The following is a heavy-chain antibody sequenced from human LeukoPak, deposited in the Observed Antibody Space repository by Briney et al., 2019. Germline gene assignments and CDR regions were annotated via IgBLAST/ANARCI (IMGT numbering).Heavy chain of an antibody. CDR2: ISGSGGST. Sequence: QSGGSLRLSCAASGFTFSSYGMSWVRQAPGKGLEWVSAISGSGGSTYYADSVKGRFTISRDNAKNTLYLQMNSLRAEDTAVYYCAKGVFGSGSYREYFEQWGQGTLVTVSS. CDR1: GFTFSSYG. J-gene: IGHJ1*01. V-gene: IGHV3-23*01. CDR3: AKGVFGSGSYREYFEQ. D-gene: IGHD3-10*01.